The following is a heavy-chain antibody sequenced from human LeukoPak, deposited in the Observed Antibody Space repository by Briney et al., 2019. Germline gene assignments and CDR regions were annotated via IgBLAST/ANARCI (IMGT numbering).Heavy chain of an antibody. CDR1: GYTFTDYY. Sequence: ASVKVSCKASGYTFTDYYMHWVRQAPGQGLEWMGWINLNSGVTRYTQKFQGGVTMIRDTSISTAYMELSRLTSDDTAVYYCARDSATATGFAADYWGQGTLVTVSS. J-gene: IGHJ4*02. V-gene: IGHV1-2*02. CDR3: ARDSATATGFAADY. CDR2: INLNSGVT. D-gene: IGHD6-13*01.